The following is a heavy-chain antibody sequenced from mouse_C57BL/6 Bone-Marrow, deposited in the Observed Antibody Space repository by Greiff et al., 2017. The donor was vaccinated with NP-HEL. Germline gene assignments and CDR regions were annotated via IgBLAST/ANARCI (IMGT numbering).Heavy chain of an antibody. CDR2: ISDGGSYT. CDR3: ARVPGSQYYFDY. J-gene: IGHJ2*01. V-gene: IGHV5-4*03. CDR1: GFTFSSYA. D-gene: IGHD1-1*01. Sequence: EVKLMESGGGLVKPGGSLKLSCAASGFTFSSYAMSWVRQTPEKRLEWVATISDGGSYTYYPDNLKGRFTISRDNAKNNLYLQMSHLKSEDTAMYYCARVPGSQYYFDYWGQGTTLTVSS.